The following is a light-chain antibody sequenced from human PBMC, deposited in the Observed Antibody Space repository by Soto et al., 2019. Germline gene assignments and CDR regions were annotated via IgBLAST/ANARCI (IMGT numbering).Light chain of an antibody. CDR3: QQYGSSPLT. CDR1: QSVSSSY. Sequence: EIVLTQSPGTLSLSPGERATLSCRASQSVSSSYLAWYQQKPGQGRRILIYGASTRATGIPDRFSGSGSGTDFTLTISRLEPEDFAVYYCQQYGSSPLTFGPGTKVDIK. V-gene: IGKV3-20*01. J-gene: IGKJ3*01. CDR2: GAS.